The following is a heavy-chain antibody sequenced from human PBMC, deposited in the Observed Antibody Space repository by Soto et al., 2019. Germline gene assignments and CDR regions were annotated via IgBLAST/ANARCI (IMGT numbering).Heavy chain of an antibody. Sequence: GGSLRLSCAASGFTFSSYGMHWVRQAPGKGLEWVAVIWYDGSNKYYADSVKGRFTISRDNSKNTLYLQMNSLRAEDTAVYYCARDLTSRIAVVDNPLPAFDYWGQGTLVTVSS. J-gene: IGHJ4*02. CDR3: ARDLTSRIAVVDNPLPAFDY. CDR1: GFTFSSYG. V-gene: IGHV3-33*01. D-gene: IGHD6-19*01. CDR2: IWYDGSNK.